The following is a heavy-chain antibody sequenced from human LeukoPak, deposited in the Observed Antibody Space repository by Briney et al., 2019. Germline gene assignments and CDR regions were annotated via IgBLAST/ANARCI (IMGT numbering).Heavy chain of an antibody. V-gene: IGHV1-69*01. CDR1: GGTFSSYA. CDR3: ARVGSGPHGYYYYGMDV. J-gene: IGHJ6*02. CDR2: IIPIFGTA. D-gene: IGHD3-10*01. Sequence: SVKVSCKASGGTFSSYAISWVRQAPGQGLEWMGGIIPIFGTANYAQKFQGRVTITADESTSTAYMELSSLRSEDTAVYYCARVGSGPHGYYYYGMDVWGQGTTVTVSS.